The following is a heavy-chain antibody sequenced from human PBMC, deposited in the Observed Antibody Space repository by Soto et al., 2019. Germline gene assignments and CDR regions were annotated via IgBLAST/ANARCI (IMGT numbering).Heavy chain of an antibody. CDR1: GFTFSSYG. CDR2: IWYDGSNK. Sequence: GGSLRLSCAASGFTFSSYGMHWVRQAPGKGLEWVAVIWYDGSNKYYADSVKGRFTISRDNSKNTLYLQMNSLRAEDTAVYYCASLTGADAFDIWGQGTMVTVSS. V-gene: IGHV3-33*01. J-gene: IGHJ3*02. CDR3: ASLTGADAFDI. D-gene: IGHD7-27*01.